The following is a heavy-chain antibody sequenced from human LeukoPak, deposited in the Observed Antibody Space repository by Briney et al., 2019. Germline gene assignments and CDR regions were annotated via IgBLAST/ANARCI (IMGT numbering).Heavy chain of an antibody. D-gene: IGHD3-10*01. CDR2: ISYDGSNE. J-gene: IGHJ4*02. V-gene: IGHV3-30*18. CDR3: AKTPYYYGSGTYLIDY. Sequence: GGSLRLSCAASGFSFSSYAVHWVRQAPGKGLEWVALISYDGSNEYYADSVQGRFTISRDTSKNTLYLQMNSLRAEDTAVYYCAKTPYYYGSGTYLIDYWGQGTLVTVSS. CDR1: GFSFSSYA.